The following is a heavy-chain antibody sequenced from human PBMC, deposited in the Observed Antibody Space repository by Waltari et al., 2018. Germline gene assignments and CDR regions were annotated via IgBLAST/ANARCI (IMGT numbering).Heavy chain of an antibody. CDR2: MSHDEVHK. Sequence: QVQLVESGGGVVQPGGSLRLGCAASGFSFGEFGMYWVRQAPGKGLEWVGIMSHDEVHKDYADSVKGRFIISRDNSKNSLFLEMNSLRLEDTALYYCAVPPGSMAADFNPFDIWGQGTMVIVSS. D-gene: IGHD3-10*01. CDR3: AVPPGSMAADFNPFDI. V-gene: IGHV3-30*03. J-gene: IGHJ3*02. CDR1: GFSFGEFG.